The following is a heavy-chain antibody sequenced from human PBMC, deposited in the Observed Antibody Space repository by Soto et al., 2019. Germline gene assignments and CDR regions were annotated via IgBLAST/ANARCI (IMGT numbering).Heavy chain of an antibody. CDR1: GFTFSDYY. V-gene: IGHV3-11*01. Sequence: GGSLRLSCAASGFTFSDYYMSWIRQAPGKGLEWVSYISSSGSTIYYADSVKGRLTISRENAKNSLYLQMNSLRAEDTAVHYCATETPLPTPLVVPAANDAFDIWGQGTMVTVSS. D-gene: IGHD2-2*01. CDR2: ISSSGSTI. CDR3: ATETPLPTPLVVPAANDAFDI. J-gene: IGHJ3*02.